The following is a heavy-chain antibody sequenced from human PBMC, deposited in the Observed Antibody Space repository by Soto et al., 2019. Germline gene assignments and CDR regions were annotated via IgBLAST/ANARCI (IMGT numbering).Heavy chain of an antibody. D-gene: IGHD3-3*01. CDR2: IYWDDDK. Sequence: QITLNESGPTVVKPTETLTLTCTFSGFSLTTSGVGVGWVRQSPGKAPEWLAFIYWDDDKRYSTSLKNRLTITKDTSKNQLVLTMANVDPADTATYYCAHRVLRAVFGLVTTTAIYFDFWGQGTPVVVSS. CDR1: GFSLTTSGVG. J-gene: IGHJ4*02. V-gene: IGHV2-5*02. CDR3: AHRVLRAVFGLVTTTAIYFDF.